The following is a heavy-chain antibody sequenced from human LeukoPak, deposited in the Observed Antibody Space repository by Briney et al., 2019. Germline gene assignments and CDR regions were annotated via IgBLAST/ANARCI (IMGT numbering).Heavy chain of an antibody. CDR1: GFSFSTSGVG. Sequence: ESGPTLVNPTQTLTLTCTFSGFSFSTSGVGVSWIRQPPGKALEWLALIYWNDDKHYSPSMKSRLTITKDTSRNQVVLTMTNMDPVDTATYYCARYVWFGELPDALDIWGQGTMVTVSS. CDR2: IYWNDDK. J-gene: IGHJ3*02. CDR3: ARYVWFGELPDALDI. D-gene: IGHD3-10*01. V-gene: IGHV2-5*01.